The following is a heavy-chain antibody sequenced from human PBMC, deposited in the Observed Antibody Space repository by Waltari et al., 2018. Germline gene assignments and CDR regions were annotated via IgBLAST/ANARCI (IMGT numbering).Heavy chain of an antibody. CDR2: IMPIFGTA. J-gene: IGHJ5*02. CDR3: ARDRAVAGREGWFDP. CDR1: GGTFSSYA. V-gene: IGHV1-69*13. Sequence: QVQLVQSGAEVKKPGSSVKVSCKASGGTFSSYAISWVRQAPGHGLEWMGGIMPIFGTANYAQKFQGKVTITAEESTSTAYMELSSLRSEDTAVYYCARDRAVAGREGWFDPWGQGTLVTVSS. D-gene: IGHD6-19*01.